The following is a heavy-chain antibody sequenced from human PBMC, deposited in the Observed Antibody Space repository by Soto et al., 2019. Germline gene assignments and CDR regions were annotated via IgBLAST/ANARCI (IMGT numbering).Heavy chain of an antibody. D-gene: IGHD3-3*01. J-gene: IGHJ4*02. Sequence: SETLSLTCTVSGGSISSGGYYWSWIRQHPGKGLEWIGYIYYSGSTYYSPSLKSRVTISVDTSKNQFSLKLSSVTAADTAVYYCARSPSFGVVIITYYFDYWGQGTLVTVSS. CDR1: GGSISSGGYY. CDR2: IYYSGST. CDR3: ARSPSFGVVIITYYFDY. V-gene: IGHV4-31*03.